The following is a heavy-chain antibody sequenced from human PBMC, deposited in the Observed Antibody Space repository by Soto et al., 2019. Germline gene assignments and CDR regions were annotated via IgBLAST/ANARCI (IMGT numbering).Heavy chain of an antibody. D-gene: IGHD3-22*01. Sequence: PGASLKISCKGSGYTFTNHWIDWVRQIPGKGLEWMGIIFPGDSDTRYSPSFEGQVTISADKSISTAYLHYSSLKASDSAIYYCARRDSSSYFYGMDVWGQGTTVTVSS. CDR2: IFPGDSDT. CDR3: ARRDSSSYFYGMDV. J-gene: IGHJ6*02. CDR1: GYTFTNHW. V-gene: IGHV5-51*01.